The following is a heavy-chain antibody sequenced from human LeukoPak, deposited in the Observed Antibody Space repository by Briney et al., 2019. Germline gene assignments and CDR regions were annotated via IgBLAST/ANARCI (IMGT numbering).Heavy chain of an antibody. CDR3: ATQSYFASYFDY. J-gene: IGHJ4*02. V-gene: IGHV3-7*01. CDR1: GFTFSNYW. D-gene: IGHD1-26*01. CDR2: IKQDRSEK. Sequence: GGSLRLSCAASGFTFSNYWMSWVRQAPGKGLEWVANIKQDRSEKYYVDSVKGRFTISRDNAKNSLYLQMNSLRAEDTAVYYCATQSYFASYFDYWGQGTLVTASS.